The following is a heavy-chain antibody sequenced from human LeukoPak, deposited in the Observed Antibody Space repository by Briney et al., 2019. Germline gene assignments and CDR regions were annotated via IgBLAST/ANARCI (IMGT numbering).Heavy chain of an antibody. CDR3: ARGVEHYDSSADSDYFDY. J-gene: IGHJ4*02. V-gene: IGHV1-69*05. CDR2: IIPIFGTA. D-gene: IGHD3-22*01. Sequence: GSSVKVSCKASGGTFSSYAISWVRQAPGQGLEWMGGIIPIFGTANYAQRFQGRVTITTDESTSTAYMELSSLRSEDTAVYYRARGVEHYDSSADSDYFDYWGQGTLVTVSS. CDR1: GGTFSSYA.